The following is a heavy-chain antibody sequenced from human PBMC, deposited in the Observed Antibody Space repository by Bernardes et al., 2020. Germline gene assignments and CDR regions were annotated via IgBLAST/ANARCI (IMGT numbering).Heavy chain of an antibody. CDR2: IYYSGST. Sequence: SESLSPTCTASGGSVSSVSYYCSWLLQPPGKGLEWIGYIYYSGSTNYNPSLKSRVTISVDTSKNQFSLKLSSVTAADTAVYYCARSTGSGWLGYYYHYMDVWGKGTTITVSS. CDR1: GGSVSSVSYY. J-gene: IGHJ6*03. V-gene: IGHV4-61*01. D-gene: IGHD6-19*01. CDR3: ARSTGSGWLGYYYHYMDV.